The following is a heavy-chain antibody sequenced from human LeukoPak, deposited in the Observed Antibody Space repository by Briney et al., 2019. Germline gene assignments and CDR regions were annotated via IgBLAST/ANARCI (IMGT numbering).Heavy chain of an antibody. Sequence: SETLSLTCAVYGGSFSGYYWSWIRQPPGKGLEWIGEINHSGSTNYNPSLKSRVTISVDTSKNQFSLKLSSVTATDTAVYYCARSIAVPMNWFDPWGQGTLVTVSS. V-gene: IGHV4-34*01. CDR2: INHSGST. J-gene: IGHJ5*02. CDR3: ARSIAVPMNWFDP. D-gene: IGHD6-19*01. CDR1: GGSFSGYY.